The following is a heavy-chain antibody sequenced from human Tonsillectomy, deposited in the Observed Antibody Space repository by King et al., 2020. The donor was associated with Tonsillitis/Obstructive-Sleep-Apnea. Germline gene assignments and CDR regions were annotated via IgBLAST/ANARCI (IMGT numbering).Heavy chain of an antibody. V-gene: IGHV3-23*04. J-gene: IGHJ6*02. D-gene: IGHD2-15*01. CDR2: ISGSGGST. CDR3: AKDLVVVVAATLAPYGMDV. CDR1: GFTFSSYA. Sequence: VQLVESGGGLVQPGGSLRLSCAASGFTFSSYAMSWVRQAPGKGLEWVSAISGSGGSTYYADSVKGRFTISRDNSKNTLYLQMNSLRAEDTAVYYCAKDLVVVVAATLAPYGMDVWGQGTPVTVSS.